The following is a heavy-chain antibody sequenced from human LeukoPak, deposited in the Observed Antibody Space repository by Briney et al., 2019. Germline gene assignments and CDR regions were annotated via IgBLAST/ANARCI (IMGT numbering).Heavy chain of an antibody. CDR3: ARDSVSNYGSDY. Sequence: PGGSLRLSCAASGFTVSSNYMTWVRQAPGKGLEWVSVIYTDGSTYYADSVKGRFTISRDNSKNTLYLQVNSLRAEDTAVYYCARDSVSNYGSDYWGQGTLVTVSS. V-gene: IGHV3-53*01. CDR2: IYTDGST. CDR1: GFTVSSNY. J-gene: IGHJ4*02. D-gene: IGHD4-11*01.